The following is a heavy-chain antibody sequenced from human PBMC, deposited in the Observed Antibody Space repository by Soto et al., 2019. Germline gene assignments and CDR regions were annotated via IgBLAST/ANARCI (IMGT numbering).Heavy chain of an antibody. J-gene: IGHJ4*03. V-gene: IGHV4-4*02. CDR3: ATRETRTGGPV. CDR2: ISLNGDI. Sequence: QVQLPESGPGLVESSGTLSLTCAVYGGSITSGHWWTWVRQSPGKGLECIVEISLNGDINYSPSLQSRVTVSMLISRNHLSLRLTSVTAADTAVYYCATRETRTGGPVWGPGNVVTVSS. D-gene: IGHD2-8*02. CDR1: GGSITSGHW.